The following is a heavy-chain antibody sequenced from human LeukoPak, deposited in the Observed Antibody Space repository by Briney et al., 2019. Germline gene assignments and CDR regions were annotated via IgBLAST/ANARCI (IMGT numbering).Heavy chain of an antibody. J-gene: IGHJ6*03. CDR2: IYISGET. Sequence: GGSLRLSCAASGFTLTTNYMTWVRQAPGEGLEWGSVIYISGETYYTDSVKGRFTISRDSSKNTLYLQMNSLRPEHTAVYYCGREHIGGYIFMDVWGKGTTVTVSS. CDR3: GREHIGGYIFMDV. V-gene: IGHV3-66*03. D-gene: IGHD3-16*02. CDR1: GFTLTTNY.